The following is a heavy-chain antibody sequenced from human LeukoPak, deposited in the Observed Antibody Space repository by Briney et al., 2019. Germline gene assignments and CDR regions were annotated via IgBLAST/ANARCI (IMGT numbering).Heavy chain of an antibody. V-gene: IGHV3-7*03. D-gene: IGHD1-14*01. CDR1: GFKFSSYW. CDR3: AKDTTEAVLGDAFDI. CDR2: IKQDGSEE. J-gene: IGHJ3*02. Sequence: GGSLRLSCGASGFKFSSYWMSWVRQTPGKGPEWLANIKQDGSEEYYGDSVKGRFTISRDNAKNSLYLQMNSLRAEDMALYYCAKDTTEAVLGDAFDIWGQGTMVTVSS.